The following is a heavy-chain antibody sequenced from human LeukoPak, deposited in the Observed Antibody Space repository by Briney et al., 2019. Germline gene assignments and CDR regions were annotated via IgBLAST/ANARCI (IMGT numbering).Heavy chain of an antibody. Sequence: PSETLSLTCTVSGSSISSGYYWGWIRQPPGKGLQWIGSIYRSGSTNYNPSLKSRVTISVDTSKNQFSLKLSSVTAADTAVYYCARVNTMVRGFFGIEENWFDPWGQGTLVTVSS. CDR2: IYRSGST. CDR3: ARVNTMVRGFFGIEENWFDP. V-gene: IGHV4-38-2*02. D-gene: IGHD3-10*01. CDR1: GSSISSGYY. J-gene: IGHJ5*02.